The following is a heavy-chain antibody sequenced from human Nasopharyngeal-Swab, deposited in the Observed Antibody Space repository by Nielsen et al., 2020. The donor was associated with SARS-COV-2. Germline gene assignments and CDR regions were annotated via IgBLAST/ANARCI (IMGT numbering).Heavy chain of an antibody. V-gene: IGHV3-20*01. Sequence: GGSLRLSCAASGFTFDDYGMSWVRQAPGKGLEWVSGINWNGGSTSYAASVKGRFTVSRDNAKNSLYLQMNTLRAEDTALYHCARVRYSGYDSGLDVWGQGTTVTVSS. J-gene: IGHJ6*02. D-gene: IGHD5-12*01. CDR1: GFTFDDYG. CDR3: ARVRYSGYDSGLDV. CDR2: INWNGGST.